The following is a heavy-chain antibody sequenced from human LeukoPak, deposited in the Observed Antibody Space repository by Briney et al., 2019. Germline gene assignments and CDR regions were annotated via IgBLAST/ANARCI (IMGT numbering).Heavy chain of an antibody. CDR3: ARDPGGYCSSTSCYVLRENWFDP. D-gene: IGHD2-2*01. J-gene: IGHJ5*02. Sequence: ASVKVSCKASGYTFTSYGISWVRQAPGQGLEWMGWINPNSGGTNYALKFQGRVTMTRDTSISTAYMELSRLRSDDTAVYYCARDPGGYCSSTSCYVLRENWFDPWGQGTLVTVSS. V-gene: IGHV1-2*02. CDR2: INPNSGGT. CDR1: GYTFTSYG.